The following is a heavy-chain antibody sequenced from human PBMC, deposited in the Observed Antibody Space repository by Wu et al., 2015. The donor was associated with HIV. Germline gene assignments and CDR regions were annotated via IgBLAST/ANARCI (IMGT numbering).Heavy chain of an antibody. CDR1: GDGFTSYA. D-gene: IGHD6-19*01. CDR2: INPLFGTT. Sequence: QAQLLQFGAEVKKPGSSVKVTCKASGDGFTSYAISWVRQAPGQGLEWMGGINPLFGTTKYAQNFQGRVTITTDEAKSIVYMELSSLRFDDTAVYYCARNTGSVATSLYSLGVWGQGTTVTVSS. CDR3: ARNTGSVATSLYSLGV. J-gene: IGHJ6*02. V-gene: IGHV1-69*05.